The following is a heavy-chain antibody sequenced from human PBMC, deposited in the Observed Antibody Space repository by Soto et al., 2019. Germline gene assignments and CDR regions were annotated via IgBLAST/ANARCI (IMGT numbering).Heavy chain of an antibody. CDR2: ITDIGGST. CDR1: GFTFSRDG. J-gene: IGHJ4*02. V-gene: IGHV3-23*01. Sequence: VGSLRLSCAASGFTFSRDGMSWVRQAPGKGLEWVSLITDIGGSTYYADSMKGRFTISRDNTKNTLFLQMNSLRAEDTAVYYCAKERATTTAFDYWGQGALVTVSS. D-gene: IGHD4-17*01. CDR3: AKERATTTAFDY.